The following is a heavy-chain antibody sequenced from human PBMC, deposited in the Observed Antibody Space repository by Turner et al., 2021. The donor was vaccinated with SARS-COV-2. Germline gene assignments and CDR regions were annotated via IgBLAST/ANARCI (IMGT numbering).Heavy chain of an antibody. Sequence: VQLVESGGGLVKPGGSLRLSCAASGFTFSSYGMHWVRQAPGKGLEWVAVIWYDGSNKYNADSVKGRFTISRDNSKNTLYLQMNSLRAEDTAVYYCATGSGSYYFSPTYYFDYWGQGTLVTVSS. CDR2: IWYDGSNK. J-gene: IGHJ4*02. D-gene: IGHD1-26*01. V-gene: IGHV3-33*01. CDR3: ATGSGSYYFSPTYYFDY. CDR1: GFTFSSYG.